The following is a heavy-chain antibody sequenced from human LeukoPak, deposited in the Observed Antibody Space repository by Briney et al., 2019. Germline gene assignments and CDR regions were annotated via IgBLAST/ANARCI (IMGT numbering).Heavy chain of an antibody. D-gene: IGHD5-24*01. J-gene: IGHJ4*02. CDR3: TGWLQLEYFDY. CDR2: IRSKANSYAT. CDR1: GFTFSGSA. V-gene: IGHV3-73*01. Sequence: GGSLRLSCAASGFTFSGSAMHWVRQASGKGLEWVGRIRSKANSYATAYAASVKGRFTISRDDPKNTAYLQMNSLKTEDTAVYYCTGWLQLEYFDYWGQGTLVTVSS.